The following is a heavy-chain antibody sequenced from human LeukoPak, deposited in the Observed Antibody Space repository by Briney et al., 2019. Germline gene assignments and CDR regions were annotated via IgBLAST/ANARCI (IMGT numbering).Heavy chain of an antibody. CDR1: GGTFSNFA. Sequence: ASVKVSCKASGGTFSNFAISWVRQAPGQGLEWMGGIIPLFGTANYGQKSQGRVTITADKSTSTAYMELSSLRSEDTAVYYCASSGLGGSGYYHRTWYNWFDPWGQGTLITVSS. D-gene: IGHD3-10*01. V-gene: IGHV1-69*06. J-gene: IGHJ5*02. CDR3: ASSGLGGSGYYHRTWYNWFDP. CDR2: IIPLFGTA.